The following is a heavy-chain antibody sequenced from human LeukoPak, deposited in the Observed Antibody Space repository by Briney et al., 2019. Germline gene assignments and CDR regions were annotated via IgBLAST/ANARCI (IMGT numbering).Heavy chain of an antibody. CDR3: ARGLMMAVAGRGEFHY. D-gene: IGHD6-13*01. CDR2: IYYSGST. Sequence: SQTLSLTCTVSGASVSSDDYYWSWIRQPPGKGLEWIGYIYYSGSTNYNPSLKSRVTISVDTSKNQFSLKLSSVTAADTAVYYCARGLMMAVAGRGEFHYWGQGTLVTISS. CDR1: GASVSSDDYY. J-gene: IGHJ4*02. V-gene: IGHV4-61*08.